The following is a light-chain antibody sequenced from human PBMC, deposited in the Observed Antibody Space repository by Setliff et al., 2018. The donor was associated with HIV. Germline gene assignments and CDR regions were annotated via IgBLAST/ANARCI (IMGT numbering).Light chain of an antibody. CDR1: SSDVGSYNL. V-gene: IGLV2-23*02. CDR2: EVK. J-gene: IGLJ1*01. Sequence: QSALTQPASVSGSPGQSITISCTGTSSDVGSYNLVSWYQQHPGRAPKLTIFEVKRRPSGVSNRFSGSKSGNTASLTISGLQAEDEATYFCSSYTGSDTFDVFGTGTKVTV. CDR3: SSYTGSDTFDV.